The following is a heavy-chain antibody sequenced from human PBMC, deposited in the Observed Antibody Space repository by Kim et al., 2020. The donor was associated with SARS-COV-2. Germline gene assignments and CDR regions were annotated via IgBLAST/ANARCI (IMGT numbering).Heavy chain of an antibody. V-gene: IGHV1-3*01. J-gene: IGHJ4*02. D-gene: IGHD3-3*01. Sequence: YSQKFQGRVTITRDTSAITAYMELSSLRSEDTAVYYCARGRFLEWFGFDYWGQGTLVTVSS. CDR3: ARGRFLEWFGFDY.